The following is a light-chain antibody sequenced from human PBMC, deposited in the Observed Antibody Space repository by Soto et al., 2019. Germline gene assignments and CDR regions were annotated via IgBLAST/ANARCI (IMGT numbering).Light chain of an antibody. CDR1: SSDIGAYNY. CDR3: FSHRSGDSHV. CDR2: GVT. J-gene: IGLJ1*01. Sequence: QSALTQPASVSGSPGQSITISCTETSSDIGAYNYVSWYQQYPGKAPKLMIYGVTNRPSGVSNRFSGSKTGNTASLTTSGLQAEDEADYYCFSHRSGDSHVFGTGTKVTVL. V-gene: IGLV2-14*01.